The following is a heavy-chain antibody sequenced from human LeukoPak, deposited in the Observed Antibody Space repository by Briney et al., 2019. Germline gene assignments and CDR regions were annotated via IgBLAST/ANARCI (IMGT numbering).Heavy chain of an antibody. Sequence: GGSLRLSCAASGFTFSSYWMSWVRQAPEKGLEWVAYIKQDGSEKYCVESVKGRFTISRDNAKNSLFLQMKSLRAEDTAVYYCARINWGLKAFDIWGQGTMVTVSS. CDR3: ARINWGLKAFDI. D-gene: IGHD7-27*01. CDR1: GFTFSSYW. J-gene: IGHJ3*02. V-gene: IGHV3-7*04. CDR2: IKQDGSEK.